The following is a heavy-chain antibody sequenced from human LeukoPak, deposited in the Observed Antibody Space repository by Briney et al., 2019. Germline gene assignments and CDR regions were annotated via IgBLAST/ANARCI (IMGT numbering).Heavy chain of an antibody. CDR1: GYSFTSYW. D-gene: IGHD3-10*01. J-gene: IGHJ3*02. Sequence: GDSLKISCKGSGYSFTSYWIGWVRQMPGKGLEWMGIIYPGDSDTRYSPSFQGQVTISADKSISTAYLQWSSLKASDTAMYYCARPAYYGSGPDAFDIWGQGTMVTVSS. CDR2: IYPGDSDT. CDR3: ARPAYYGSGPDAFDI. V-gene: IGHV5-51*01.